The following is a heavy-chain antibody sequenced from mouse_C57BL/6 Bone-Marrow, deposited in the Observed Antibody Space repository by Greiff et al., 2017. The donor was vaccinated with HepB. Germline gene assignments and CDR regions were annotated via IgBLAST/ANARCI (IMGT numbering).Heavy chain of an antibody. V-gene: IGHV5-4*03. D-gene: IGHD2-4*01. Sequence: DVMLVESGGGLVKPGGSLKLSCAASGFPFSSYAMSWVRQTPEKRLEWVATISDGGSYTYYPDNVKGRFTISRDNAKNNLYLQMSHLKSEDTAMYYCARMGYDYDGPYAMDYWGQGTSVTVSS. CDR1: GFPFSSYA. CDR3: ARMGYDYDGPYAMDY. J-gene: IGHJ4*01. CDR2: ISDGGSYT.